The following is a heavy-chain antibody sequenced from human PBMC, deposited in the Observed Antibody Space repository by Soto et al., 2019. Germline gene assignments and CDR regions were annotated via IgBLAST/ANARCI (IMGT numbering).Heavy chain of an antibody. CDR2: FDGSVGHT. D-gene: IGHD6-19*01. V-gene: IGHV3-23*01. J-gene: IGHJ5*02. Sequence: PGGSLRLSCAASGFTFSRYAVSWVRQAPGKGLEWVSVFDGSVGHTYYANSVKGRFAISSDNSKNTLFLQMNSLKAEDTAVYFCEKHLQYDSGWPLDPWGLGTLVTVSS. CDR1: GFTFSRYA. CDR3: EKHLQYDSGWPLDP.